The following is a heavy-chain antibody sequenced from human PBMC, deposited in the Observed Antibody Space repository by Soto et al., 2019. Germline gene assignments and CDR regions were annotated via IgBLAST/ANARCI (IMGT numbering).Heavy chain of an antibody. CDR2: AYHNGLT. Sequence: SETLSLTCAVSGDSISSNVWLSWVRQPPGKGLEWIGEAYHNGLTDYNPSLKSRVTMSVDTSKNEFSLKLTSVTAADTAIYYCARDAAVPGESDRFDYWGQGTLVTVSS. V-gene: IGHV4-4*02. D-gene: IGHD6-19*01. CDR3: ARDAAVPGESDRFDY. CDR1: GDSISSNVW. J-gene: IGHJ4*02.